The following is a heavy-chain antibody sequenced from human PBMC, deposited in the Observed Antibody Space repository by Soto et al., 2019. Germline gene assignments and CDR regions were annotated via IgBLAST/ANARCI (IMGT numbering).Heavy chain of an antibody. CDR1: GGSISSYY. Sequence: TSETLSLTCTVSGGSISSYYWSWIRQPAGKGLEWIGRIYTSGSTLYNPSLKSRVTMSVDTSKNQFSLKVNSVTAADTAVYYCARLYYDSSGYYYLGYFDYWGQGTLVTVSS. V-gene: IGHV4-4*07. CDR3: ARLYYDSSGYYYLGYFDY. CDR2: IYTSGST. D-gene: IGHD3-22*01. J-gene: IGHJ4*02.